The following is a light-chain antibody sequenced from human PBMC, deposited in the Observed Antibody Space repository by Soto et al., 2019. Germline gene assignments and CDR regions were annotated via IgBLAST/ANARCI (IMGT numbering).Light chain of an antibody. V-gene: IGKV3-15*01. CDR3: QQYNNWPPWT. CDR1: QSVSSN. CDR2: GAS. Sequence: IVMTQSPATLSVSPGERATLSCRASQSVSSNLAWYQQKPGQAPRLLIYGASTRAPVIPARFSGSGSGTEFTLTISSLQSEDFAVYYCQQYNNWPPWTFGQGTKVESK. J-gene: IGKJ1*01.